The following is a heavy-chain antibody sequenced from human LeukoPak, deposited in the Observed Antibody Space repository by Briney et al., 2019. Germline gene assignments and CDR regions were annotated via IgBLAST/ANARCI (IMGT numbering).Heavy chain of an antibody. Sequence: PGGSLRLSCAASGFTFSNAWMSWVRQAPGKGLEWVSSISSSSSYIYYADSVKGRFTISRDNAKNSLYLQMNSLRAEDTAVYYCARRRYSGSSQHFDYWGLGTLGTVSS. CDR2: ISSSSSYI. D-gene: IGHD1-26*01. CDR1: GFTFSNAW. J-gene: IGHJ4*02. CDR3: ARRRYSGSSQHFDY. V-gene: IGHV3-21*01.